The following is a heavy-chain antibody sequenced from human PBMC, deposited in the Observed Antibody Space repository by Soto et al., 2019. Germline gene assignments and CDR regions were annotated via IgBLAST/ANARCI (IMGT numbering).Heavy chain of an antibody. D-gene: IGHD2-2*01. CDR2: INNDGSST. V-gene: IGHV3-74*01. CDR3: ARGKGSNTELDF. CDR1: EFTFSSYC. Sequence: EVQLVESGGGLVQPGGSLRLSCAASEFTFSSYCMHWVRHAPGKGLVWVSRINNDGSSTTYADSVKGRFTISRDNAKNSLHLQMNSLRAEDTAVYYCARGKGSNTELDFWCQGTLVTVSS. J-gene: IGHJ4*02.